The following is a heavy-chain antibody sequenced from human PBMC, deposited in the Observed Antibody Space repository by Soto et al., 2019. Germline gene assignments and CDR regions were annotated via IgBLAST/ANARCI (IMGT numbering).Heavy chain of an antibody. Sequence: GGSLRLSCAASGFTFSSYAMSWVRQAPGKGLEWVSAISGSGGSTYYADSVKGRFTISRDNSKNTLYLQMNSLRAGDTAVYYCATNRRLRFLEWTRGQGTRVTVSS. V-gene: IGHV3-23*01. J-gene: IGHJ4*02. CDR3: ATNRRLRFLEWT. D-gene: IGHD3-3*01. CDR1: GFTFSSYA. CDR2: ISGSGGST.